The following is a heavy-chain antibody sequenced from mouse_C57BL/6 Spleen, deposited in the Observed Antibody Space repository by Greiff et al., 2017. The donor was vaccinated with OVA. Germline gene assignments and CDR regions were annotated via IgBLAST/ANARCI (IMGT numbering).Heavy chain of an antibody. CDR3: ARHLTTMVTTGFDY. D-gene: IGHD2-2*01. Sequence: EVKLMESGGDLVKPGGSLKLSCAASGFTFSSYGMSWVRQTPDKRLEWVATISSGGSYTYYPDSVKGRFTISRDNAKNTLYLQMSSLKSEDTAMYYCARHLTTMVTTGFDYWGQGTTLTVSS. V-gene: IGHV5-6*01. CDR1: GFTFSSYG. CDR2: ISSGGSYT. J-gene: IGHJ2*01.